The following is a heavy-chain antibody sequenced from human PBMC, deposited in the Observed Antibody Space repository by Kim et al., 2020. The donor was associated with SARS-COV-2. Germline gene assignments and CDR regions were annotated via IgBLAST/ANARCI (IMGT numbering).Heavy chain of an antibody. D-gene: IGHD4-17*01. Sequence: SETLSLTCTVSGGSVSSGPYYWNWIRQPPGKGLEWIGYMYYSGSTNYNPSLKSRVTISIDTSKNQFSLKQSSVTAADTAVYYCARISGDYDRWFDPWGQGTLVTVSS. V-gene: IGHV4-61*01. CDR1: GGSVSSGPYY. J-gene: IGHJ5*02. CDR2: MYYSGST. CDR3: ARISGDYDRWFDP.